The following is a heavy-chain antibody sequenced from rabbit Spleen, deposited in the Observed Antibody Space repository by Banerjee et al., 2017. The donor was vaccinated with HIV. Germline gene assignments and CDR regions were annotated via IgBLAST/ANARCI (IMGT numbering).Heavy chain of an antibody. CDR2: IDPVFGIT. D-gene: IGHD8-1*01. CDR1: GFDFRRYY. CDR3: ARDGVGGSYFAL. Sequence: QELVESGGGLVQAGESLELSCKASGFDFRRYYLSWVRQAPGKGLEWIGYIDPVFGITYYANWVNGRFSISRENAQNTVFLQMTSLTAADTATYFCARDGVGGSYFALWGPGTLVTVS. J-gene: IGHJ4*01. V-gene: IGHV1S7*01.